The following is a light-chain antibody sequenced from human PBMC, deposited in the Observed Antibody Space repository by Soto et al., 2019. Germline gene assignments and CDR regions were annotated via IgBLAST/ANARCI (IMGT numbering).Light chain of an antibody. Sequence: DIQMTQSPSSLSASVGDRVNITCRASQGIRNYLAWYQQKPGKVPTLLIYAASTLQSGVPSRLGGSGSGTDFTLTISSLQPEDVATYYCQKYNSAPPLTFGGGTKVEIK. V-gene: IGKV1-27*01. J-gene: IGKJ4*01. CDR2: AAS. CDR1: QGIRNY. CDR3: QKYNSAPPLT.